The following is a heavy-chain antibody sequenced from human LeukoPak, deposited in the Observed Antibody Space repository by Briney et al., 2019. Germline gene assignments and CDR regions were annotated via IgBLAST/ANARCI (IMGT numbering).Heavy chain of an antibody. CDR1: GGTFSSYA. Sequence: SVKVSCKASGGTFSSYAISWVRHAPGQGLEWMGRIIPIFGTANYAQKFQGRVTITTDESTSTAYMELSSLRFEDTAVYYCARDPDPWGPFDIWGQGTMVTVSS. D-gene: IGHD3-16*01. V-gene: IGHV1-69*05. CDR3: ARDPDPWGPFDI. CDR2: IIPIFGTA. J-gene: IGHJ3*02.